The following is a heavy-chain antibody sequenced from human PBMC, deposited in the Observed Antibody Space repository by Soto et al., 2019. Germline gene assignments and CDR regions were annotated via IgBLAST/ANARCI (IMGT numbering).Heavy chain of an antibody. CDR2: ISYDGSNK. V-gene: IGHV3-30-3*01. D-gene: IGHD2-8*01. Sequence: QVQLVESGGGVVQPGRSLRLSCAASGFTFSSYAMHWVRQAPGKGLGWVAVISYDGSNKYYADSVKGRFTISRDNSKKTLYLQMNSLRAEDTAVYYCARDLRVLMVYALAGMDVWGQGTTVTVSS. CDR1: GFTFSSYA. J-gene: IGHJ6*02. CDR3: ARDLRVLMVYALAGMDV.